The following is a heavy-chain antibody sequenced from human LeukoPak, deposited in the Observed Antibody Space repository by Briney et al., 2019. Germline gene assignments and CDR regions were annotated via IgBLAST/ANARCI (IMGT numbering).Heavy chain of an antibody. CDR3: AKGRYYYDNSDAFGI. CDR1: GFTFSSYA. D-gene: IGHD3-22*01. Sequence: GESLRLTCAASGFTFSSYAMSWVRQAPGKGLEWVSTISGSGSSTYYADSVKGRFPISRDNSKNTLYLQMNRLRAEDTAVYHCAKGRYYYDNSDAFGIWGQGTMVTVSS. CDR2: ISGSGSST. J-gene: IGHJ3*02. V-gene: IGHV3-23*01.